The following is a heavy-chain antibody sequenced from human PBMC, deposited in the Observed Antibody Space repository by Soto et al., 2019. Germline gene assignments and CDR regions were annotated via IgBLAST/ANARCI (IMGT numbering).Heavy chain of an antibody. Sequence: SETLSLTCAVYGGSFSGYYWSWIRQPPGKGLEWIGEINHSGSTNYNPSLKSRVTISVDTSKNQFSLKRSSVTAADTAVYYCARGRKGSYYYGSGSYYNWFDPWGQGTLVTVSS. D-gene: IGHD3-10*01. CDR3: ARGRKGSYYYGSGSYYNWFDP. CDR1: GGSFSGYY. CDR2: INHSGST. J-gene: IGHJ5*02. V-gene: IGHV4-34*01.